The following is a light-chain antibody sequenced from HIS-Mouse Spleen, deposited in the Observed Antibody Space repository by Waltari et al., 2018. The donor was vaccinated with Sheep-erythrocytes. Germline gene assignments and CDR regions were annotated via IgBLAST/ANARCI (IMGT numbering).Light chain of an antibody. V-gene: IGLV2-11*01. J-gene: IGLJ3*02. CDR3: CSYAGSYTWV. CDR1: SSDVGGYNY. CDR2: DVS. Sequence: QSALTQPRSVSGSPGQSVTIPCPGPSSDVGGYNYVHWYQQHPGKAPKLMIYDVSKRPSGVPDRFSGSKSGNTASLTISGLQAEDEADYYCCSYAGSYTWVFGGGTKLTVL.